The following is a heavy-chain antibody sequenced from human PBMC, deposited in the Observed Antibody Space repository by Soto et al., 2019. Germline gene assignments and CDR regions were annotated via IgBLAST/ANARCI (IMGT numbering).Heavy chain of an antibody. V-gene: IGHV3-66*01. CDR2: IYSGGST. CDR3: ARGLGIRAAFDI. Sequence: GGSLRLSCAASGFTVSSNYMSWVRQAPGKGLEWVSVIYSGGSTYYADSVKGRFTIPRHNSKNTLYLQMNSLRAEDTAVYYCARGLGIRAAFDIWGQGTMVTVSS. D-gene: IGHD7-27*01. J-gene: IGHJ3*02. CDR1: GFTVSSNY.